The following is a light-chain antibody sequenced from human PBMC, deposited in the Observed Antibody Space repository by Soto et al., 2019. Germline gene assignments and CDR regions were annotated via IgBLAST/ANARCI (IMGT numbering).Light chain of an antibody. CDR3: QSFDPSLRDSAV. CDR1: SSNIGAGYD. Sequence: QSVLTQPPSVSGAPGQRVTISCTGSSSNIGAGYDVHWYQHLPGTAPRLLIYGNDRRPSGVPDRFSGAKSGTAASLAITGLQPEDEAGYYCQSFDPSLRDSAVFGGGTQLTV. J-gene: IGLJ7*01. V-gene: IGLV1-40*01. CDR2: GND.